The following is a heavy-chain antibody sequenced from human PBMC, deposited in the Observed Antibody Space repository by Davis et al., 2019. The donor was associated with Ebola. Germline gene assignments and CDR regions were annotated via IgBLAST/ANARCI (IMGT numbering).Heavy chain of an antibody. CDR2: ISSSSSYI. D-gene: IGHD2-8*02. CDR3: AVGELVVD. Sequence: PGESLKISCAASGFTFSSYSMNWVRQAPGKGLEWVSSISSSSSYIYYADSVKGRFTISRDNAKNSLYLQMNSLRAEDTAVYYCAVGELVVDWGQGTLVTVSS. V-gene: IGHV3-21*01. CDR1: GFTFSSYS. J-gene: IGHJ4*02.